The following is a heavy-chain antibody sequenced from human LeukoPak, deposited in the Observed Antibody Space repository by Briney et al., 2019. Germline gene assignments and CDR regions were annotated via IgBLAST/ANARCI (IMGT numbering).Heavy chain of an antibody. CDR3: AKGVSWFGGGFDY. Sequence: GGSLRLSCAASGFTFSAYAMSWVRQAPGKGLEWVSTISGSDVSTQYADSVKGRFTISRDDSKSTLYLQMNSLRAEDTAVYYCAKGVSWFGGGFDYWGQGTLVTVSS. D-gene: IGHD3-10*01. CDR1: GFTFSAYA. V-gene: IGHV3-23*01. J-gene: IGHJ4*02. CDR2: ISGSDVST.